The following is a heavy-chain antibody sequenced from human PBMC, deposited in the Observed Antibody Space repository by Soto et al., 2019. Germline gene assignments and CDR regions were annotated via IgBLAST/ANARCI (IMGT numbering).Heavy chain of an antibody. V-gene: IGHV3-64*01. J-gene: IGHJ6*02. CDR3: ARDRIPTGMDV. CDR1: GFTFSSYA. Sequence: GALRLSCAASGFTFSSYAMYWVRQAPGKGLQYVSAISSNGGSTYYANSVKGRFTISRDNSKNTLYLQMNSLRAEDTAVYYCARDRIPTGMDVWGQGTTVTVSS. CDR2: ISSNGGST.